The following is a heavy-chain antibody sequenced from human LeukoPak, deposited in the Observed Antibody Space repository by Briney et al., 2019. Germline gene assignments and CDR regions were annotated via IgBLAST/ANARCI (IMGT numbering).Heavy chain of an antibody. CDR3: ARDLEYSSSSGGGY. D-gene: IGHD6-6*01. V-gene: IGHV1-18*01. Sequence: ASVKVSCKASGYTFTSYGISWVRQAPGQGLEWMGWISAYNGATNYAQKFQGRVTITADESTSTAYMELSSLRSEDTAVYYCARDLEYSSSSGGGYWGQGTLVTVSS. CDR1: GYTFTSYG. CDR2: ISAYNGAT. J-gene: IGHJ4*02.